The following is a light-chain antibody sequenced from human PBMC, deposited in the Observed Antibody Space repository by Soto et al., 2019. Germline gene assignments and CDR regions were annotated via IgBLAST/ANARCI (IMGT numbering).Light chain of an antibody. CDR3: MQGTHWPPT. V-gene: IGKV2-30*01. CDR1: QSLVYSDGNTY. J-gene: IGKJ1*01. Sequence: DVVMTQSPLSLPVTLGQPASISCRSSQSLVYSDGNTYLNWFQQRPGQSQRRLIYKVSNRDSGVPDRLSGSGSGTDFTLKISRVEAEDFGVYYCMQGTHWPPTFGQGTKVEIK. CDR2: KVS.